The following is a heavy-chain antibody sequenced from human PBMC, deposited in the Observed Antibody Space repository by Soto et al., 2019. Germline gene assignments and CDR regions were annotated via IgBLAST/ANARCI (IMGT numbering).Heavy chain of an antibody. D-gene: IGHD6-13*01. CDR3: ARASSSWPPYNWFDP. V-gene: IGHV4-59*01. CDR2: IYYSGST. Sequence: PSETLSLTCTVSGGSISSYYWSWIRQPPGKGLEWIGYIYYSGSTNYNPSLKSRVTISVDTSKNQFSLKLSSVTAADTAVYYCARASSSWPPYNWFDPWGKGTLVTVSS. J-gene: IGHJ5*02. CDR1: GGSISSYY.